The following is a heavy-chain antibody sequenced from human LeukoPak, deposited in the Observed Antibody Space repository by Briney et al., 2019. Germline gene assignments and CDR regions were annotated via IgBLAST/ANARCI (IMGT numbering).Heavy chain of an antibody. V-gene: IGHV4-59*08. CDR2: IYYSGST. CDR3: ARQNDFWSGYSPNYYYGMDV. J-gene: IGHJ6*02. Sequence: SETLSLTCAVYGGSFSGYYWSWIRQPPGKGLEWIGYIYYSGSTNYNPSLKSRVTISVDTSKNQFSLKLSSVTAADTAVYYCARQNDFWSGYSPNYYYGMDVWGQGTTVTVSS. CDR1: GGSFSGYY. D-gene: IGHD3-3*01.